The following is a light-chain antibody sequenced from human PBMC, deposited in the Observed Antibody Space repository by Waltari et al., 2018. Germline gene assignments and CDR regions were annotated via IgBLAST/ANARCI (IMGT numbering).Light chain of an antibody. CDR3: CSHAGSYVI. CDR2: DVS. Sequence: QSALTQPRSVSGSPGQSVTISCPGTSSDVGGSKFVSWYQPHPGKAPKLMIYDVSERPSGVPDRFSGSKSGNTASLTISGLQAEDEADYYCCSHAGSYVIFGGGTKLTVL. CDR1: SSDVGGSKF. V-gene: IGLV2-11*01. J-gene: IGLJ2*01.